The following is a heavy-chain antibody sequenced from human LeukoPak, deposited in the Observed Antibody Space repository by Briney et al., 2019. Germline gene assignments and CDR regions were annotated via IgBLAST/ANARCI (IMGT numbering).Heavy chain of an antibody. D-gene: IGHD5-18*01. CDR3: AREGYSYGYAFDY. CDR2: ISAYNGNT. J-gene: IGHJ4*02. V-gene: IGHV1-18*01. CDR1: GYTSTSYG. Sequence: ASVKISCKASGYTSTSYGISWVRHAPGQGLEWMGWISAYNGNTNYAQKLQGRVTMPTDTSTSTAYMELRGLSSDAAAVYYCAREGYSYGYAFDYWGRGTLVTVSS.